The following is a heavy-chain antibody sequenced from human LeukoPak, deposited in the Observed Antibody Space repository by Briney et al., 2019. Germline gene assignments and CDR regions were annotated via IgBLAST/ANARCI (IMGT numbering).Heavy chain of an antibody. CDR1: GFTFSNYG. CDR3: ARDLKSGYFDF. V-gene: IGHV3-33*01. CDR2: IYDDGSRE. J-gene: IGHJ4*02. Sequence: GGSLRLSCAASGFTFSNYGMHWVRQAPGKGLEWVAVIYDDGSREHYADSVKGRFTISRDYSKNTVTLQTNSLRGEDTAVYYCARDLKSGYFDFWGQGTLVTVSS. D-gene: IGHD3-3*01.